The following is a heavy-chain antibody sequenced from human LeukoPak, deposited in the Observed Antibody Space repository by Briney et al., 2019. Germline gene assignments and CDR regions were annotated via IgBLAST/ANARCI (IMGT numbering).Heavy chain of an antibody. CDR1: GDSITGYY. Sequence: SETLSLTCTVSGDSITGYYWTWIRQSPGKGLEWIGYIYYSGSTSYIPSLKSRVTISIDTSKNQFSLNLSSVTAADTAVYYCARVPLRDCSRTSCLRYFYMDVWGKGTTVTVS. V-gene: IGHV4-59*13. CDR2: IYYSGST. J-gene: IGHJ6*03. CDR3: ARVPLRDCSRTSCLRYFYMDV. D-gene: IGHD2-2*01.